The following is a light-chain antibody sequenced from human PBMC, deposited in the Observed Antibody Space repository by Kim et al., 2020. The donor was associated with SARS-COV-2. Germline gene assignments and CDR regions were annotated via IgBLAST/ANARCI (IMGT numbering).Light chain of an antibody. J-gene: IGLJ3*02. Sequence: GQTGNISCNGTTSDIGGYNYVSWYQQYPGKAPKLMIYDVINRPSGVSDRFSGSKTGNTASLTIYGLQADDEADYYCCSFGGSNTFKFGGGTKVTVL. CDR3: CSFGGSNTFK. CDR1: TSDIGGYNY. V-gene: IGLV2-11*03. CDR2: DVI.